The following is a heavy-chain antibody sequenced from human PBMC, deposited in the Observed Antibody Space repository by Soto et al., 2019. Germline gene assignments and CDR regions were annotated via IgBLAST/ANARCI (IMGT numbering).Heavy chain of an antibody. CDR3: ARDPAVDTAMALGFDY. J-gene: IGHJ4*01. V-gene: IGHV1-69*08. Sequence: QVQLVQSGAEVKKPGSSVKVSCKASGGTFSSYTISWVRQAPGQGREWMGRIIPILGIANYAQKFQGRVTITADKSTSTAYMELSSLRSEDTAVYYCARDPAVDTAMALGFDYWGHGTLVTVSS. CDR2: IIPILGIA. CDR1: GGTFSSYT. D-gene: IGHD5-18*01.